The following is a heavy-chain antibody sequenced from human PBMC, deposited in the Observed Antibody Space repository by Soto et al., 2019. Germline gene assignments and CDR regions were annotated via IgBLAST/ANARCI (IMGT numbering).Heavy chain of an antibody. D-gene: IGHD4-17*01. Sequence: EVQVVESGGGLVKPGGSLRLSCAASGLTFENAWMSWVRQAPGKGLEWIGRIKNKKDGGTTDYAAPVKGRFTISRDDSRTTLYLQMRSLRTEDTAMYYCTTDPGDFEDYWGQGTQVTVSS. CDR3: TTDPGDFEDY. CDR1: GLTFENAW. J-gene: IGHJ4*02. V-gene: IGHV3-15*01. CDR2: IKNKKDGGTT.